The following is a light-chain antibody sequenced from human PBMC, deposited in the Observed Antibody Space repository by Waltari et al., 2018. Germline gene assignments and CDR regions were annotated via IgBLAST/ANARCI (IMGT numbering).Light chain of an antibody. CDR2: GIF. CDR3: QHYVLLPVT. CDR1: QSVSRA. V-gene: IGKV3-20*01. J-gene: IGKJ1*01. Sequence: EIVLTQSPGTLSLSPGESATLSCRTSQSVSRALAWYQQKPGQAPRLLIYGIFNRATGIPDRFSGSGAGTDFSRTISRLEPEDFAVYYCQHYVLLPVTFGQGTRVEVK.